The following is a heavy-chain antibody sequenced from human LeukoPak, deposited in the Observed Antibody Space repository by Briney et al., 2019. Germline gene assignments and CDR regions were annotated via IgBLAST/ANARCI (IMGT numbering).Heavy chain of an antibody. J-gene: IGHJ4*02. V-gene: IGHV3-23*01. CDR3: AKEGIWFGELPFDY. CDR2: ISGSGGST. Sequence: GGSLRLSCAASGFTFSGYAMSGVRQAPGGGLEWVSAISGSGGSTYYADSVKGRFTISRDNSKNTLYLQMNSLRAEDTAVYYCAKEGIWFGELPFDYWGQGTLVTVSS. CDR1: GFTFSGYA. D-gene: IGHD3-10*01.